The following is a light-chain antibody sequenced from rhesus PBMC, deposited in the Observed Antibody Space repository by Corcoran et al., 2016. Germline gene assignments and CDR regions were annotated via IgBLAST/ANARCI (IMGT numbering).Light chain of an antibody. J-gene: IGKJ2*01. Sequence: QVILTQSPATLSLSPGERATLSCRASQSVSSYLAWYQQKPGQAPRLLIYGASSRATGIQDRFSGSGSGTDLPLNISRLEPEDVGVYHCYQHSSGYSFGQGTKVEIK. CDR1: QSVSSY. CDR2: GAS. V-gene: IGKV3-10*01. CDR3: YQHSSGYS.